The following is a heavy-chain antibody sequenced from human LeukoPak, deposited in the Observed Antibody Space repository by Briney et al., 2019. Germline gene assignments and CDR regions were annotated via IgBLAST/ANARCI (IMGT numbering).Heavy chain of an antibody. Sequence: NPSETLSLTCAVYGGSFSGYYWSWIRQPPGKGLEWIGEINHSGSTNYNPSLKSRVTISVDTSKNQFSLKLSSVTAADTAVYYCGSGAAAGSYFDYWGQGTLVTVSS. V-gene: IGHV4-34*01. J-gene: IGHJ4*02. D-gene: IGHD6-13*01. CDR2: INHSGST. CDR3: GSGAAAGSYFDY. CDR1: GGSFSGYY.